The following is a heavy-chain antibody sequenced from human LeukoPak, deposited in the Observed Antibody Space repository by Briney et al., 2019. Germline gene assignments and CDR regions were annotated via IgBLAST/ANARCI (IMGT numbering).Heavy chain of an antibody. CDR3: ARDLQTTDDAFDI. CDR1: GFTFSSYS. Sequence: GGSLRLSCAASGFTFSSYSMNWVRQAPGKGLEWVSYISSSSSTIYYADSVKGRFTISRDNAKNSLYLQMNSLRAEDTAVYYCARDLQTTDDAFDIWGQGTMVTVSS. J-gene: IGHJ3*02. V-gene: IGHV3-48*04. CDR2: ISSSSSTI. D-gene: IGHD4-11*01.